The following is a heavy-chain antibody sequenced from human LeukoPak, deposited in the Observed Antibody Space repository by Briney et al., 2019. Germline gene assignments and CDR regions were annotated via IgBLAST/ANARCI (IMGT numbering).Heavy chain of an antibody. CDR2: IIPIFGTA. Sequence: ASVKVSCKASGGTFSSYAISWVRQAPGQGLEWMGGIIPIFGTANYAQKFQGRVTITADESTSTAYMELSSLRSEDTAVYYCARSPWEWELPYFYFDFLGQGTLVTVSS. CDR1: GGTFSSYA. D-gene: IGHD1-26*01. CDR3: ARSPWEWELPYFYFDF. J-gene: IGHJ4*02. V-gene: IGHV1-69*13.